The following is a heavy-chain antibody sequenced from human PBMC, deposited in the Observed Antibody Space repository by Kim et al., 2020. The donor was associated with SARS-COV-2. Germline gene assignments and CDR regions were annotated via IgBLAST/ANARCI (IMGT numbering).Heavy chain of an antibody. D-gene: IGHD3-10*01. CDR2: INPSGGST. V-gene: IGHV1-46*01. J-gene: IGHJ5*02. Sequence: ASVKVSCKASGYTFTSYYMHWVRQAPGQGLEWMGIINPSGGSTSYAQKFQGRVTMTRDTSTSTVYMELSSLRSEDTAVYYCARGLMVRGVFSWFDPWGQGTLVTVSS. CDR3: ARGLMVRGVFSWFDP. CDR1: GYTFTSYY.